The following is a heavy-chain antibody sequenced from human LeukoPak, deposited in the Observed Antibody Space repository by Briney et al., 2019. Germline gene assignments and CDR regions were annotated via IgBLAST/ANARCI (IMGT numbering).Heavy chain of an antibody. CDR3: AHRRREGTVTTGFDY. Sequence: GPTLVNPTQTLTLTCTFSGFSLSTSGVGVGWIRQPPGKALEWLALIYWNDDKRYSPSLKSRVTITKDTSKNQVVLTMTNMDPVDTATYYCAHRRREGTVTTGFDYWGQGTLVTVSS. CDR2: IYWNDDK. CDR1: GFSLSTSGVG. J-gene: IGHJ4*02. D-gene: IGHD4-17*01. V-gene: IGHV2-5*01.